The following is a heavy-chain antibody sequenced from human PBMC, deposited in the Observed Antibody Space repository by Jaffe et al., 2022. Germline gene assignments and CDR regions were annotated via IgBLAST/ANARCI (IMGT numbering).Heavy chain of an antibody. CDR2: IRSKAYGGTT. V-gene: IGHV3-49*04. CDR3: IKTVVVVTAIPPYYYYYMDV. D-gene: IGHD2-21*02. Sequence: EVQLVESGGGLVQPGRSLRLSCTASGFTFGDYAMSWVRQAPGKGLEWVGFIRSKAYGGTTEYAASVKGRFTISRDDSKSIAYLQMNSLKTEDTAVYYCIKTVVVVTAIPPYYYYYMDVWGKGTTVTVSS. J-gene: IGHJ6*03. CDR1: GFTFGDYA.